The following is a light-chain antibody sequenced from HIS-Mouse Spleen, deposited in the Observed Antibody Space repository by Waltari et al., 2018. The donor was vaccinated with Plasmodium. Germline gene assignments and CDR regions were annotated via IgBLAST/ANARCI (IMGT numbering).Light chain of an antibody. CDR2: GKN. J-gene: IGLJ3*02. CDR3: NSRDSSGNHQV. V-gene: IGLV3-19*01. Sequence: SSELTQDPAVSVALGQPVTITCQADILRSYYASWYQQKPGQAPVLVIYGKNNRPSGIPDRFSGSSSGNTASLTITGAQAEDEADYYCNSRDSSGNHQVFGGGTKLTVL. CDR1: ILRSYY.